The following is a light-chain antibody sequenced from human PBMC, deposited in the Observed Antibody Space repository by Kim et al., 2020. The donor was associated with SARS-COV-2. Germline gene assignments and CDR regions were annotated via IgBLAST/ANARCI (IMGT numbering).Light chain of an antibody. CDR2: GAS. CDR3: QQYDSSPMYT. CDR1: QSVSSSY. J-gene: IGKJ2*01. Sequence: EIVLTQSPGTLSLSPGERATLSCRASQSVSSSYLAWYQQKPGQAPRLLIYGASSRATGIPDRFSGSGSGTDFTLTISRLDPEDFAVYYCQQYDSSPMYTFGQGTKLEI. V-gene: IGKV3-20*01.